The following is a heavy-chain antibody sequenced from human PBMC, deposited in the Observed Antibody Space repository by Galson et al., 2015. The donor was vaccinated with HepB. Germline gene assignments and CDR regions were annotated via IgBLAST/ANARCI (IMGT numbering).Heavy chain of an antibody. J-gene: IGHJ4*02. CDR1: GYTFTSYG. CDR2: ISAYNGST. Sequence: SVKVSCKASGYTFTSYGISWVRQAPGQGLEWMGWISAYNGSTNYAQKLQGRVTMTTDTSTSTAYMELRSLRSDDTAVYYCARTTTPDPSHDYGDYVPSEVFDYWGQGTLVTVSS. CDR3: ARTTTPDPSHDYGDYVPSEVFDY. D-gene: IGHD4-17*01. V-gene: IGHV1-18*04.